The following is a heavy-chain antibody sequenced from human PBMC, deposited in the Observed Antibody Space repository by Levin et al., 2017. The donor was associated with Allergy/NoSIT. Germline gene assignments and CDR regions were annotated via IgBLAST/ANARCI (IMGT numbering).Heavy chain of an antibody. CDR3: ARASLSGSYGRGFDY. Sequence: GSLRLSCTVSGGSISSYYWSWIRQPAGKGLEWIGLIYTSGSTNYNPSLKSRVTMSLDTSKNHFSLKLSSVTAADTAVYYCARASLSGSYGRGFDYWGQGTLVTVSS. D-gene: IGHD1-26*01. J-gene: IGHJ4*02. CDR2: IYTSGST. V-gene: IGHV4-4*07. CDR1: GGSISSYY.